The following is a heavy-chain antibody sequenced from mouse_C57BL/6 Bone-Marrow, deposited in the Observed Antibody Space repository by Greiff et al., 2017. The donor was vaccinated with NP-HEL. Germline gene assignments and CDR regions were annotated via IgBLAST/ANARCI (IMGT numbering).Heavy chain of an antibody. V-gene: IGHV1-81*01. D-gene: IGHD1-1*01. CDR2: IYPRSGNT. CDR1: GYTFTSYG. Sequence: QVQLQQSGAELARPGASVKLSCKASGYTFTSYGISWVKQRPGQGLEWIGEIYPRSGNTYYNEKFKGKATLTADKSSSTACMELRSLTSEDSAVYVGARDVSTVVAPGDWGQGTTLTVSS. CDR3: ARDVSTVVAPGD. J-gene: IGHJ2*01.